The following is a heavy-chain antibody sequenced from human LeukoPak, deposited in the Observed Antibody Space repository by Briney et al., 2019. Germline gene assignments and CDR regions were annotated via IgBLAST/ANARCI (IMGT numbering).Heavy chain of an antibody. CDR2: IYSGAST. V-gene: IGHV3-53*01. CDR3: ARGNWNYPFDY. Sequence: GGSLRLSCAASGFTVSSNYMSWVRQAPGKGLEWVSVIYSGASTYYADSVKGRFTISRDNSKNTLHLQMNSLRAEDTAVYYCARGNWNYPFDYWGQGTLVTVSS. D-gene: IGHD1-7*01. CDR1: GFTVSSNY. J-gene: IGHJ4*02.